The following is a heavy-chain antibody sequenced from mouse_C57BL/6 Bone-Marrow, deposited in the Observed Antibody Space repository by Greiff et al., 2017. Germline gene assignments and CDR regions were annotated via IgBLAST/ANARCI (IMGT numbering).Heavy chain of an antibody. Sequence: EVKLMESGPGLVKPSQSLSLTCSVTGYSITSGYYWNWIRQFPGNKLEWMGYISYDGSNNYNPSLKNRISITRDTSKNQFFLKLNSVTTEDTATYYCARDQSMIPYWYFDVWGTGTTVTVSS. V-gene: IGHV3-6*01. J-gene: IGHJ1*03. CDR1: GYSITSGYY. CDR3: ARDQSMIPYWYFDV. D-gene: IGHD2-3*01. CDR2: ISYDGSN.